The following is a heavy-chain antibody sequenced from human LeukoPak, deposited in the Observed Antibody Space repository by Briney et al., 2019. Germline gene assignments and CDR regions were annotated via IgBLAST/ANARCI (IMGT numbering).Heavy chain of an antibody. D-gene: IGHD2-2*01. V-gene: IGHV1-69*04. CDR1: GGTFGSYA. Sequence: ASVKVSCKASGGTFGSYAISWVRQAPGQGLEWMGRIIPIFGIANYAQKFQGRVTITADKSTSTAYMELSSLRSEDTAVYYCASHIVVVPAALYYYYGMDVWGQGTTVTVSS. CDR3: ASHIVVVPAALYYYYGMDV. CDR2: IIPIFGIA. J-gene: IGHJ6*02.